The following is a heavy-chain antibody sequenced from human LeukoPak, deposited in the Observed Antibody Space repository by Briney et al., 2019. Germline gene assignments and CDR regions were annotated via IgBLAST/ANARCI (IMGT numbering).Heavy chain of an antibody. J-gene: IGHJ4*02. CDR2: IVVGSGNT. Sequence: SVKVSCKASGFTFTSSAMQWVRQARGQRLEWIGWIVVGSGNTNYAQKFQERVTITRDMSTSTAYMELSSLRSEDTAVYYCAADRWVGATTFDYWGQGTLVTVSS. D-gene: IGHD1-26*01. CDR1: GFTFTSSA. V-gene: IGHV1-58*02. CDR3: AADRWVGATTFDY.